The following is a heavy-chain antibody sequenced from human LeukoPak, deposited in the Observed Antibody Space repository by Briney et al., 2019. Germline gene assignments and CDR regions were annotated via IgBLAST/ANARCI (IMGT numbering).Heavy chain of an antibody. J-gene: IGHJ4*02. D-gene: IGHD3-16*01. CDR3: ARTAGWSYGFDY. CDR2: IYYSGTT. CDR1: GGSISSGGYY. V-gene: IGHV4-31*03. Sequence: SETLSLTCTVSGGSISSGGYYWTWIRQYPGKGLEWIGYIYYSGTTYYNPSLQSRVTISGDTSKNQFSLKLSSVTAADTAVYYCARTAGWSYGFDYWGQGTLVTVSS.